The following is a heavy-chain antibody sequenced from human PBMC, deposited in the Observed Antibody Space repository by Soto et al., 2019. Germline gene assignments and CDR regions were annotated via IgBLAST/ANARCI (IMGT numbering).Heavy chain of an antibody. CDR2: ITSRGNI. D-gene: IGHD1-1*01. J-gene: IGHJ5*02. CDR3: ARGRTAIATRWFDP. CDR1: GGSLSDSY. V-gene: IGHV4-34*01. Sequence: PSETLSLTCGVLGGSLSDSYWSWIRQSPRKGLEWIGEITSRGNIYYNPSLKSRVTISGDTSKNQFFLEVRSVTAADTAVYYCARGRTAIATRWFDPWGQGTQVTVSS.